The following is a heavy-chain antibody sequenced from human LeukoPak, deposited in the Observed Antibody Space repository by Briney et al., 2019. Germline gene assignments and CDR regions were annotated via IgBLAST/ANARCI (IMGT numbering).Heavy chain of an antibody. CDR2: INWNGAST. CDR3: ARDGGHSTDLDY. J-gene: IGHJ4*02. CDR1: GFSFGTYG. D-gene: IGHD2-8*02. Sequence: PGGSLRLSCAASGFSFGTYGMSWVRQVPGKGLEWVSGINWNGASTVYADSVKGRFTISRDNAKNSLYLRMNSLGAEDTAVYYCARDGGHSTDLDYWGQGILVTVSS. V-gene: IGHV3-20*04.